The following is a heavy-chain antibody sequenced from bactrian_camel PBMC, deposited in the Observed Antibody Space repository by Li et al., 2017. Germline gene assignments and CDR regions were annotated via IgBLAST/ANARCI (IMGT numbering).Heavy chain of an antibody. CDR3: ATVRNYYNDYGNGYGTFGY. CDR2: IYTGSGNT. V-gene: IGHV3S40*01. J-gene: IGHJ6*01. CDR1: QSSYRSC. Sequence: DVQLVESGGGSVQAGGSLTLSCSASQSSYRSCMGWFRQAPGKKREEVARIYTGSGNTYYVDSVKGRFTISQDNAKNTMYLQMNSLKPEDTALYYCATVRNYYNDYGNGYGTFGYWGQGTQVTVS. D-gene: IGHD4*01.